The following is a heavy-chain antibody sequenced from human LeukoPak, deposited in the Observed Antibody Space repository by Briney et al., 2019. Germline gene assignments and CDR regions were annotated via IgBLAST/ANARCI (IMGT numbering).Heavy chain of an antibody. CDR2: IYYSGST. CDR3: ARDHHGEYYYDSSGENWFDP. CDR1: GGSISSYY. J-gene: IGHJ5*02. D-gene: IGHD3-22*01. Sequence: SSETLSLTCTVSGGSISSYYWSWIRQPPGKGLEWIGYIYYSGSTNYNPSLKSRVTISVDTSKNQFSLKLSSVTAADTAVYYCARDHHGEYYYDSSGENWFDPWGQGTLVTVSS. V-gene: IGHV4-59*01.